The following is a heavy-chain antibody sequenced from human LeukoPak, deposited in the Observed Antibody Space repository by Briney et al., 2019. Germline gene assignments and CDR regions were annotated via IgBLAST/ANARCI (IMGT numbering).Heavy chain of an antibody. CDR1: GFTFSSYG. V-gene: IGHV3-23*01. D-gene: IGHD6-13*01. CDR2: ISGSGGST. Sequence: GGSLRLSCAASGFTFSSYGMSWVRQAPGKGLEWVSAISGSGGSTYYADSVKGRFTISRDNSKNTLYLQMNSLRAEDTAVYYCAARQAMGYYYDCWGQGTLVTVSS. CDR3: AARQAMGYYYDC. J-gene: IGHJ4*02.